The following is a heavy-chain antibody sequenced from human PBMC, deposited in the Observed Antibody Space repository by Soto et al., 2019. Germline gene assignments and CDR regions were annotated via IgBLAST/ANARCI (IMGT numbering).Heavy chain of an antibody. Sequence: EVQLVESGGGLVQPGGSLRLSCAASGFTFSSYAMHWVRQAPGKGLEYVSAISSYGGSTYYANSVKGRFTISRDNSKNTQYLQKGSLRAEDMAVYYCARDPDSSGYYYFDYWGQGTLVTVSS. J-gene: IGHJ4*02. D-gene: IGHD3-22*01. V-gene: IGHV3-64*01. CDR3: ARDPDSSGYYYFDY. CDR1: GFTFSSYA. CDR2: ISSYGGST.